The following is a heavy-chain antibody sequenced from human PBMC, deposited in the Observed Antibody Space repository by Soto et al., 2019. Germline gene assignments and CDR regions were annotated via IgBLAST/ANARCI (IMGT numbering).Heavy chain of an antibody. CDR1: GGSLSSGGYS. CDR2: IYHSEST. J-gene: IGHJ2*01. CDR3: ARGPILWGQPGYFDL. V-gene: IGHV4-30-2*01. D-gene: IGHD2-21*01. Sequence: QLQLQESGSGLVKPSQTLSLTCAVSGGSLSSGGYSWSWIRQPPGKGLEWIGYIYHSESTYYNPSLKSRVTMSVDRSKNQFSPKLSSVTAADTAVYYCARGPILWGQPGYFDLWGRDTLVSVSS.